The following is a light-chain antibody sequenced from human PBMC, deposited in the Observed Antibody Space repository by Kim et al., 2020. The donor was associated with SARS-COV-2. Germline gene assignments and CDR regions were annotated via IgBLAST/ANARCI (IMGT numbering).Light chain of an antibody. CDR1: QSVSSN. Sequence: EIVMTQSPATLSVSPGERATLSCRASQSVSSNLAWYQQKPGQAPRLLIYGASTRATGIPARFSGSGSGTEFTLTISSLQSEDFPVYYCQQYNNWPPYTFGQGTKLEI. CDR2: GAS. V-gene: IGKV3-15*01. J-gene: IGKJ2*01. CDR3: QQYNNWPPYT.